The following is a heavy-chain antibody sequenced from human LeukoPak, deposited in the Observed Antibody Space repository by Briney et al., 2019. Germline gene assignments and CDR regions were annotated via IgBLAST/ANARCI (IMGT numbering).Heavy chain of an antibody. CDR3: ARVSIVPDAQSDY. D-gene: IGHD2-2*01. V-gene: IGHV1-2*02. J-gene: IGHJ4*02. CDR1: GYTFTGYY. Sequence: GASVKVSCKASGYTFTGYYMHWVRQAPGQGLEWMGWINPNSGGTNYAQKFQGRVTMTRDTSISTAYMELSRLRSDDTAVYYCARVSIVPDAQSDYWGQGTLVTVSS. CDR2: INPNSGGT.